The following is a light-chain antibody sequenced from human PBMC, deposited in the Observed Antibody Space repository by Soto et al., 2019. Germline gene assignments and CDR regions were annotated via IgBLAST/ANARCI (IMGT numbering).Light chain of an antibody. V-gene: IGKV3-15*01. J-gene: IGKJ1*01. CDR1: QSVSSN. CDR3: QQYDNGWT. Sequence: EIVMTQSPATLSVSPGERATLSCRASQSVSSNLAWYQVKPGQAPRLLIYGASTRATGIPARFSGSGSGTEFTLTISSLQSEHFAVYYCQQYDNGWTFGQGTKVEIK. CDR2: GAS.